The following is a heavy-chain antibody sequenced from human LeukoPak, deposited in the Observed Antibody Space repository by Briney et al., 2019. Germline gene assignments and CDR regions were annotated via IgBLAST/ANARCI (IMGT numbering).Heavy chain of an antibody. J-gene: IGHJ4*02. V-gene: IGHV3-23*01. CDR1: GFTFSSYA. Sequence: GGSLRLCCAASGFTFSSYAMSWVRQAPGKGLEWVSAISGSGGSTYYADSVKGRFTISRDNAKNSLYLQMNSLRAEDTALYYCARALDDYYDSSGYPDYWGQGTLVTVSS. D-gene: IGHD3-22*01. CDR2: ISGSGGST. CDR3: ARALDDYYDSSGYPDY.